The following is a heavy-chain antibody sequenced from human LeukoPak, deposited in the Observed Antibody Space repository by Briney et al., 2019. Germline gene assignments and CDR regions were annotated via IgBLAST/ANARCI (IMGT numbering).Heavy chain of an antibody. CDR3: VSDHYWCFDL. Sequence: GGSLRLSCAASGFTFSTFGMHWVRQAPGKGLHWVTVISYDGSNKYYADSVKGRFTVSRDNSKNSLYLQMNCLRAEDTAVYYCVSDHYWCFDLWGHGTLVTVSS. V-gene: IGHV3-30*04. CDR1: GFTFSTFG. J-gene: IGHJ2*01. CDR2: ISYDGSNK.